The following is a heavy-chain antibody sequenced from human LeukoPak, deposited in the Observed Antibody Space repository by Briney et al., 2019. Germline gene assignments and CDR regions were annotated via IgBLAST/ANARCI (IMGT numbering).Heavy chain of an antibody. D-gene: IGHD2-21*02. V-gene: IGHV3-21*01. CDR1: GFTFNFYS. CDR3: AQTVVTNDYYYYMDV. CDR2: ISGSSSYI. Sequence: GGSLRLSCAASGFTFNFYSMNWVRQAPGKGLEWVSSISGSSSYIYYADSMKGRFTISRDNAKNSLYLQMNSLRVEDTAVYYCAQTVVTNDYYYYMDVWGKGTTVTVSS. J-gene: IGHJ6*03.